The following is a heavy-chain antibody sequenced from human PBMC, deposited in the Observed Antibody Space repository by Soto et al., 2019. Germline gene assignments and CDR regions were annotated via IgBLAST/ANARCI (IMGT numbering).Heavy chain of an antibody. V-gene: IGHV4-30-2*01. CDR3: ARAHYGDYGYGMDV. J-gene: IGHJ6*02. Sequence: QLQLQESGSGLVKPSQTLSLTCAVSGGSISSGGYSWSWIRQPPGKGLEWIGYIYHSGTTYYNPSLQSRVPIXVXSXXHQFSLKLSSVTAADTAVYYCARAHYGDYGYGMDVWGQGTTVTVSS. D-gene: IGHD4-17*01. CDR2: IYHSGTT. CDR1: GGSISSGGYS.